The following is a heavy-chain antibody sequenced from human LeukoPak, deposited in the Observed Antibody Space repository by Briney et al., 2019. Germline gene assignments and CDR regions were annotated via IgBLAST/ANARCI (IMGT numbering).Heavy chain of an antibody. CDR1: GLTFSDYY. D-gene: IGHD3-22*01. CDR2: ISSSGTTI. J-gene: IGHJ4*02. V-gene: IGHV3-11*04. CDR3: AIQITMIVVVPYFDY. Sequence: GGSLRLSCAASGLTFSDYYMTWIRQAPGKGLEWVSFISSSGTTIYSADSVRGRFTVSRDNAKDSLFLHMNSLRAEDTAVYYCAIQITMIVVVPYFDYWGQGTLVTVSS.